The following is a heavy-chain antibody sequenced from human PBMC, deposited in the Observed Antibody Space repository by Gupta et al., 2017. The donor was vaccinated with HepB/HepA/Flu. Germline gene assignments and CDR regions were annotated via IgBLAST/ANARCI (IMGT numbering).Heavy chain of an antibody. CDR1: GFTFNTYE. V-gene: IGHV3-48*03. Sequence: EVQLVESVGGSVQPGGSLRLSCAASGFTFNTYEMYWVRQAPGKGLEWIAYMTSVGSNIHYADSVKGRFTISRDNANSSLYLQMNSLRAEDTAVYYCARERLRRSIDTWGQGTQVTVSS. CDR3: ARERLRRSIDT. J-gene: IGHJ5*02. D-gene: IGHD2-15*01. CDR2: MTSVGSNI.